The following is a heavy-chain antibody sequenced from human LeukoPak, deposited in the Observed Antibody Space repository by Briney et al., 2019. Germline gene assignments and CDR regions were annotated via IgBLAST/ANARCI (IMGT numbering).Heavy chain of an antibody. J-gene: IGHJ6*03. D-gene: IGHD5-18*01. Sequence: GASVKVSCKASGGTFSSYAISWVRQAPGQGLEWMGGIIPIFGTANYAQKFQGRVTITTDESTSTAYMELSSLRSEDTAVYYCARDRGYSYGYEPPYYYYMDVWGKGTTVTVSS. CDR3: ARDRGYSYGYEPPYYYYMDV. CDR2: IIPIFGTA. V-gene: IGHV1-69*05. CDR1: GGTFSSYA.